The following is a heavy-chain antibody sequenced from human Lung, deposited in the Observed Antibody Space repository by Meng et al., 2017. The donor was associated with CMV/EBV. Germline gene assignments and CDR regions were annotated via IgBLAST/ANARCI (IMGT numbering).Heavy chain of an antibody. CDR2: IYHSGST. D-gene: IGHD2-2*01. CDR3: STPKAGYASGSSFVY. CDR1: GGSISSSSYY. Sequence: WGSLCLSCSVSGGSISSSSYYWGWIRQPPGKGLEWIGSIYHSGSTFYNPSLKSRVTISVDTSKNHFSLKLSSVTAADTAVYYCSTPKAGYASGSSFVYWGQGAXVTVSS. V-gene: IGHV4-39*07. J-gene: IGHJ4*02.